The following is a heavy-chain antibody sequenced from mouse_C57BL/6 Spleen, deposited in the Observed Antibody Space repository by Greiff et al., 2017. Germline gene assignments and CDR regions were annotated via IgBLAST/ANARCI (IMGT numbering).Heavy chain of an antibody. CDR2: IDPSDSYT. Sequence: VQLQQPGAELVRPGTSVKLSCKASGYTFTSYWMHWVKQRPGQGLEWIGVIDPSDSYTNYNQKFKGKATLTVDTSSSTAYIQLSSLTSEDSAVYYCARGGRYFDYWGQGTTLTVSS. CDR1: GYTFTSYW. V-gene: IGHV1-59*01. CDR3: ARGGRYFDY. J-gene: IGHJ2*01.